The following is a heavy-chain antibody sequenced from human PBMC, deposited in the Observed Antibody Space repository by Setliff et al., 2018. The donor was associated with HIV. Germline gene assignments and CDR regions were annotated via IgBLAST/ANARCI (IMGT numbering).Heavy chain of an antibody. V-gene: IGHV3-21*06. D-gene: IGHD5-12*01. CDR2: ISIRGGYI. CDR1: GFTFNNYA. Sequence: GSLRLSCAASGFTFNNYAMNWVRQAPGKGLQWVASISIRGGYIYYADSVKGRFTISRDNTRNSVYLQMDSLRAEDTAVYYCAKDSEFFPAPDRSGYMDHWGQGIPVTVSS. J-gene: IGHJ4*02. CDR3: AKDSEFFPAPDRSGYMDH.